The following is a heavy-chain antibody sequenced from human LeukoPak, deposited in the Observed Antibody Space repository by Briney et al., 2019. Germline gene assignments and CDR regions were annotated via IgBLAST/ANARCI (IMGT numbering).Heavy chain of an antibody. CDR2: IYSGGST. V-gene: IGHV3-66*02. CDR3: ARVPSAGSSWYYFDY. Sequence: PGGSLRLYCAASGFTVSSNYMSWVRQAPGKGLEWVSVIYSGGSTYYADSVKGRFTISRDNSKNTLYLQMNSLRAEDTAVYYCARVPSAGSSWYYFDYWGQGTLVTVSS. CDR1: GFTVSSNY. D-gene: IGHD6-13*01. J-gene: IGHJ4*02.